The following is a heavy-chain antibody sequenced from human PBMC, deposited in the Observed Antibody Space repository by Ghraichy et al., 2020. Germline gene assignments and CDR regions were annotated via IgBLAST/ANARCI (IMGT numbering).Heavy chain of an antibody. CDR2: ISGSGGST. V-gene: IGHV3-23*01. CDR1: GFTFSSYA. D-gene: IGHD3-22*01. Sequence: GGSLRLSCAASGFTFSSYAMSWVRQAPGKGLEWVSAISGSGGSTYYADSVKGRFTISRDNSKNTLYLQMNSLRAEDTAVYYCAKDPEEDSSGYYTTYTFFDYWGQGTLVTVSS. CDR3: AKDPEEDSSGYYTTYTFFDY. J-gene: IGHJ4*02.